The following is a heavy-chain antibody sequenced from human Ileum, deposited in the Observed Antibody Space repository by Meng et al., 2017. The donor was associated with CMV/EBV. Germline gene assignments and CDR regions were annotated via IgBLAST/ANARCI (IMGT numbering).Heavy chain of an antibody. CDR1: GYKFTSND. CDR3: ARDGLSGRYFDY. J-gene: IGHJ4*02. D-gene: IGHD1-26*01. Sequence: SCKASGYKFTSNDMIWGRQAPGKEPEWMGWSNTNTENPTCAQGFTERFVFSLDTSVSTTYLQIRSLKAEDTAVYYCARDGLSGRYFDYWGQGTLVTVSS. CDR2: SNTNTENP. V-gene: IGHV7-4-1*02.